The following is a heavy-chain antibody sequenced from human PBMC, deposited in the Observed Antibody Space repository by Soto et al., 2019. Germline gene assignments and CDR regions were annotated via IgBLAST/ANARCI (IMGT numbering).Heavy chain of an antibody. V-gene: IGHV4-30-2*01. CDR1: GDSINSPGYS. J-gene: IGHJ4*02. Sequence: SETLSLPCAVSGDSINSPGYSWSWIRQPPGKGLEWIGSISQIGTTSYHPSLTSRVVMSGDSSTNHLSLMLTSVTAADTAVYFCARSEGLGVTTFDFWGQGIQVTVSS. CDR2: ISQIGTT. D-gene: IGHD1-26*01. CDR3: ARSEGLGVTTFDF.